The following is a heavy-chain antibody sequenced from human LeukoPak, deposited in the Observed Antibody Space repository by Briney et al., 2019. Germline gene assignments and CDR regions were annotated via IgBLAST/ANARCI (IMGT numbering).Heavy chain of an antibody. Sequence: GGSLGLSCAASGFTFSSYWMSWVRQAPGKGLEWVANIKQDGSEKYYVDSVKGRFTISRDNAKNSLYLQMNSLRAEDTAVYYCARDLPDRYGYSLDNWFDPWGQGTLVTVSS. D-gene: IGHD5-18*01. CDR3: ARDLPDRYGYSLDNWFDP. J-gene: IGHJ5*02. CDR1: GFTFSSYW. CDR2: IKQDGSEK. V-gene: IGHV3-7*01.